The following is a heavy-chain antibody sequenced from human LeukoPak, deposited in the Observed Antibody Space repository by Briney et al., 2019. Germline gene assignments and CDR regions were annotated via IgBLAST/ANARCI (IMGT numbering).Heavy chain of an antibody. Sequence: PGGSLRLSCAASGFTFSNYWMNWVRQAPEKGLEWVANIKQDGSEEYYVDSVKGRFTISRDNSKNTLYLQMNSLRAEDTAVYYCAKDVSDYYDSSGQPPGDYWGQGTLVTVSS. V-gene: IGHV3-7*01. J-gene: IGHJ4*02. CDR2: IKQDGSEE. CDR3: AKDVSDYYDSSGQPPGDY. D-gene: IGHD3-22*01. CDR1: GFTFSNYW.